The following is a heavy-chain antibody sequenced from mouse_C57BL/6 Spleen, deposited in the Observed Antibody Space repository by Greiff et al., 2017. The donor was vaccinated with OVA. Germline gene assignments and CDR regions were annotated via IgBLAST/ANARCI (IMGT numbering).Heavy chain of an antibody. Sequence: QVQLQQPGAELVRPGTSVKLSCKASGYTFTSYWMHWVKQRPGQGLEWIGVIDPSDSYTNYNQKFKGKATLTVDTSSSTAYMQLSSLTSEDSAVYYCARSDRGTVVARTWGQGTTLTVSS. D-gene: IGHD1-1*01. V-gene: IGHV1-59*01. CDR2: IDPSDSYT. CDR1: GYTFTSYW. CDR3: ARSDRGTVVART. J-gene: IGHJ2*01.